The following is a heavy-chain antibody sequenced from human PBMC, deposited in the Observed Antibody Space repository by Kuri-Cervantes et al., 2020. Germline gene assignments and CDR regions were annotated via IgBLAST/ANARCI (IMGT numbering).Heavy chain of an antibody. CDR1: GFTFSSYA. CDR2: ISGSGGST. D-gene: IGHD1-26*01. V-gene: IGHV3-23*01. J-gene: IGHJ4*02. CDR3: AKVKGRWELLRLQYYFDY. Sequence: GGSLRLSCAASGFTFSSYAMSWVRQAPGKGLEWVSAISGSGGSTYYADSVKGQFTISRDNSKNTLYLQMNSLRAEDTAVYYCAKVKGRWELLRLQYYFDYWGQGTLVTVSS.